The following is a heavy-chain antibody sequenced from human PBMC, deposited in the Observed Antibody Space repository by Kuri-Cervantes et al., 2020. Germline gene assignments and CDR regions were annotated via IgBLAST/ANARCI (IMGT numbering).Heavy chain of an antibody. D-gene: IGHD3-3*01. J-gene: IGHJ6*02. CDR1: DFIFSSYG. CDR3: AKDGCLNYDVWSVLVGPYYYYGMDV. CDR2: ISYDGSNK. Sequence: GESMKTSCAASDFIFSSYGMHWVRQAAGKGLEWVAVISYDGSNKYYADSVKSRFTISRDTSKITLYLQMNSMSAEETVVYYWAKDGCLNYDVWSVLVGPYYYYGMDVWGQGTTVTVSS. V-gene: IGHV3-30*18.